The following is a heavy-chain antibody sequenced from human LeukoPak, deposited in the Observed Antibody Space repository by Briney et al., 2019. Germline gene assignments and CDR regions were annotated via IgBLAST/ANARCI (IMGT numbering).Heavy chain of an antibody. J-gene: IGHJ6*03. Sequence: ASVKVSCKASGYTFTSYGISWGGQAPGQGLEGMGWISASNGNTNYAQKLQGRVTMTTDTSTSTAYMELRSLRSDDTAVYYCARDSETTVTTYYYYYYMDVWGKGTTVTVSS. D-gene: IGHD4-11*01. CDR3: ARDSETTVTTYYYYYYMDV. CDR1: GYTFTSYG. CDR2: ISASNGNT. V-gene: IGHV1-18*01.